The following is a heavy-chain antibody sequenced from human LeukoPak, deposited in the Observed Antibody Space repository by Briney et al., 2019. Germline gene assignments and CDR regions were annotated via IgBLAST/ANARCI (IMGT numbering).Heavy chain of an antibody. CDR3: ARMVRGVIITAYYYYYMDV. V-gene: IGHV7-4-1*02. J-gene: IGHJ6*03. Sequence: ASVKVSCKASGYTFISYAMNWVRQAPGQGLEWMGWINTNTGNPTYAQGFTGRFVFSLDTSVSTAYLQISSLKAEDTAVYYCARMVRGVIITAYYYYYMDVWGKGTTVTVSS. D-gene: IGHD3-10*01. CDR1: GYTFISYA. CDR2: INTNTGNP.